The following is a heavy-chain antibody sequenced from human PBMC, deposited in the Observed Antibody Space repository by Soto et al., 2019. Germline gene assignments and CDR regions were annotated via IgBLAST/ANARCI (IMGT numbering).Heavy chain of an antibody. Sequence: GGSLRLSCAASGFTFSNCAMTWVRQAPGKGLEWVSGITGSGGSTYYAGSVKGRFTISRDNSKNTLYLQMNSLRAEDTAVYYCARDSTIFGVVVYSFDYWGQGTLVTVSS. J-gene: IGHJ4*02. CDR1: GFTFSNCA. V-gene: IGHV3-23*01. D-gene: IGHD3-3*01. CDR2: ITGSGGST. CDR3: ARDSTIFGVVVYSFDY.